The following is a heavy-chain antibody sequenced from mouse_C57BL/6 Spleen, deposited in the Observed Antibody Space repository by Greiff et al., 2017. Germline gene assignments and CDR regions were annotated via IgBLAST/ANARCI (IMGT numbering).Heavy chain of an antibody. CDR2: ISSGGSYT. D-gene: IGHD1-1*01. Sequence: EVQLVESGGDLVKPGGSLKLSCAASGFTFSSYGMSWVRQTPDKRLEWVATISSGGSYTYYPDSVKGRFTISRDNAKNTLYLQMSSLKSEDTAMYYCARHPYYYGSSYDYFDYWGQGTTLTVSS. CDR1: GFTFSSYG. CDR3: ARHPYYYGSSYDYFDY. V-gene: IGHV5-6*01. J-gene: IGHJ2*01.